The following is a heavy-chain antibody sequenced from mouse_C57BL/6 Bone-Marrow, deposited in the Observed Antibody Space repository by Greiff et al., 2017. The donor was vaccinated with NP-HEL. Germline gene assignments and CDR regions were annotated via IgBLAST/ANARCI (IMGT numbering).Heavy chain of an antibody. Sequence: QVQLQQPGAELVMPGASVKLSCKASGYTFTSYWMPWVQQRPGQGLEWIGEIDPSDSYTNYNQKFKGKSTLTVDKSSSTAYMQLSSLTSEDSAVYYCARQNDYDWLHYFDYWGQGTTLTVSA. D-gene: IGHD2-4*01. V-gene: IGHV1-69*01. CDR3: ARQNDYDWLHYFDY. CDR2: IDPSDSYT. J-gene: IGHJ2*01. CDR1: GYTFTSYW.